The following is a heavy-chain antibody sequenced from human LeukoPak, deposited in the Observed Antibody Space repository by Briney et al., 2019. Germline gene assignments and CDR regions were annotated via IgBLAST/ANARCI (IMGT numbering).Heavy chain of an antibody. D-gene: IGHD4-23*01. J-gene: IGHJ3*02. V-gene: IGHV4-59*01. Sequence: SETLSLTCAVSGDSISSYYWSWIRQPPGKGLEWVRYIYYSGSTNYNPSLKSRVTISVDTSKNQFSLKLSSVTAADTAVYYCARDPSYGGGPGAFDIWGQGTMVTVSS. CDR1: GDSISSYY. CDR3: ARDPSYGGGPGAFDI. CDR2: IYYSGST.